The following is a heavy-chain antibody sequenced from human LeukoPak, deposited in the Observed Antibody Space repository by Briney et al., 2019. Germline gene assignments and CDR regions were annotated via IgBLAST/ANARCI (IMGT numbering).Heavy chain of an antibody. V-gene: IGHV3-23*01. CDR2: ISGSGGST. D-gene: IGHD3-3*01. J-gene: IGHJ1*01. CDR3: AKDLAFWSGYYIRYFQH. Sequence: GGSLRLSCAASGFTFSSYAMSWVRQAPGKGLEWVSAISGSGGSTYYADSVKGRFTISRDNSKNTLYLQMNSLRAEDTAVYYCAKDLAFWSGYYIRYFQHWGQGTLVTVPS. CDR1: GFTFSSYA.